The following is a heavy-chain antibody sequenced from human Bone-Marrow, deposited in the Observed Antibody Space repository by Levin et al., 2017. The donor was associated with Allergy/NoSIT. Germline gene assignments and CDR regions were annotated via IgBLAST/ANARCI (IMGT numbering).Heavy chain of an antibody. CDR2: INPSGGSR. V-gene: IGHV1-46*01. Sequence: GESLKISCKASGYAFSNYYMHWVRQAPGQGLEWMGVINPSGGSRSYAQKFQGRVTMTRDTSTSTVYLELSSLRSEDTAVYYCARDQGSSGWSAFDSWGQGTMVTVSS. D-gene: IGHD6-19*01. CDR3: ARDQGSSGWSAFDS. CDR1: GYAFSNYY. J-gene: IGHJ3*02.